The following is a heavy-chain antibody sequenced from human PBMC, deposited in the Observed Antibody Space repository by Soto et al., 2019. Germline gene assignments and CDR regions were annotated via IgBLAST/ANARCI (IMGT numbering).Heavy chain of an antibody. CDR3: AKENGFLLVNLGASGFDS. Sequence: EVQLLESGGGLVQPGGSLRLSCAASGFSFSNYAMSWVRQAPGKGLEWVSIISRSGSSTYYTDSLKGRFTISRDNSKNTLFLQMNSLXAEDTXVYYCAKENGFLLVNLGASGFDSWGQGSLVSVS. J-gene: IGHJ4*02. CDR2: ISRSGSST. D-gene: IGHD6-6*01. CDR1: GFSFSNYA. V-gene: IGHV3-23*01.